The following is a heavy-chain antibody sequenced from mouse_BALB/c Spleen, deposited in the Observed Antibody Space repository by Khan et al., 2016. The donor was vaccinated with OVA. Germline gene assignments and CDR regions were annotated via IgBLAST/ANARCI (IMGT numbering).Heavy chain of an antibody. Sequence: VKLLESGPGLVAPSQSLSITCTVSGFSLTSYGVHWVRQPPGKGLEWLGVIWAGGSTNYNSALMSRLSISKDNSKSQVFLKMNSLQPDDAAMYYCARLEDIWGQGTTLTVSS. CDR1: GFSLTSYG. CDR2: IWAGGST. V-gene: IGHV2-9*02. D-gene: IGHD1-3*01. CDR3: ARLEDI. J-gene: IGHJ2*01.